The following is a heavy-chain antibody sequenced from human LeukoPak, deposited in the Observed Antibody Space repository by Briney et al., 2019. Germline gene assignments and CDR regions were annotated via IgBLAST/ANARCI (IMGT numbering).Heavy chain of an antibody. CDR1: GYTFTGYY. CDR3: VRARLRITMVRGVIPGIGY. V-gene: IGHV1-2*02. Sequence: VASVKVSCKASGYTFTGYYMHWVRQAPGQGLEWMGWINPNSGGTNYAQKFQGRVTMTRDTSISTAYMELSRLRSDDTAVYYCVRARLRITMVRGVIPGIGYWGQGTLVTVSS. D-gene: IGHD3-10*01. CDR2: INPNSGGT. J-gene: IGHJ4*02.